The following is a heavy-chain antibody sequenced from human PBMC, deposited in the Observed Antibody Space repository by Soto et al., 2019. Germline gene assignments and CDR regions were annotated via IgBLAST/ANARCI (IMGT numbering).Heavy chain of an antibody. CDR3: AREVGGGRQYYFDS. CDR2: TNPSNGGT. CDR1: GYTFTGYY. V-gene: IGHV1-2*02. J-gene: IGHJ4*02. Sequence: QVHLVQSGAEVKKPGASVKVSCKASGYTFTGYYIHWVRQAPGQGLEWMGWTNPSNGGTNYAQNFQGRVTMTRDTSLSTAYMELTTLRSDDTAVFYCAREVGGGRQYYFDSWGLGTLVTVSS. D-gene: IGHD3-16*01.